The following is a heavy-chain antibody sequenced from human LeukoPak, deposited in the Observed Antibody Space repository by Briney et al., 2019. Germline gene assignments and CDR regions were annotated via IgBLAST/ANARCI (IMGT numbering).Heavy chain of an antibody. Sequence: ASVKVSCNASGYTFTSYGISWVRQAPGQGLEWMGWISAYNGNTNYAQKLQGRVTMTTDTSTSTAYMELRSLRSDDTAVYYCARENRSITIFPPGAFDIWGQGTMVTASS. CDR1: GYTFTSYG. V-gene: IGHV1-18*01. D-gene: IGHD3-9*01. J-gene: IGHJ3*02. CDR2: ISAYNGNT. CDR3: ARENRSITIFPPGAFDI.